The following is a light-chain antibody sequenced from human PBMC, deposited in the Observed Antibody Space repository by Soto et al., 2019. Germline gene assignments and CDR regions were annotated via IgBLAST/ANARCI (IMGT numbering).Light chain of an antibody. CDR1: SGHSNYA. CDR2: VNSDGSH. CDR3: QTWGTGVAV. V-gene: IGLV4-69*01. J-gene: IGLJ7*01. Sequence: QPVLTQSPSASASLGASVKLTCTLSSGHSNYAIAWHQQQPEMGPRYLMKVNSDGSHNKGDGIPDRFSGSSSGAERYLTISSLQSEDEADYYCQTWGTGVAVFGGGTQLTV.